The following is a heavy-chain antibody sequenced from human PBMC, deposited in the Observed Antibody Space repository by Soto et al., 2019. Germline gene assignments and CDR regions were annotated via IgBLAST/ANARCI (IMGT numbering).Heavy chain of an antibody. J-gene: IGHJ5*02. CDR3: ARDGVYNWFDP. CDR1: GCSISSSSYY. V-gene: IGHV4-39*02. CDR2: IYYSGST. Sequence: SETLSLTCTFSGCSISSSSYYWGWIRQPPGKGLEWIGSIYYSGSTYYNPSLKSRVTISVDTSKNQFSLKLSSVTAADTAVYYCARDGVYNWFDPWGQGTLVTVSS. D-gene: IGHD6-6*01.